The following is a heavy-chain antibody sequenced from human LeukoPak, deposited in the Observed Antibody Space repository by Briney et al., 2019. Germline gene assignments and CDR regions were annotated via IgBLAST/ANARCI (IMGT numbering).Heavy chain of an antibody. J-gene: IGHJ5*02. CDR2: INHSGST. V-gene: IGHV4-34*01. CDR1: GGSFSGYY. CDR3: ARGAITIFGVVISGWFDP. D-gene: IGHD3-3*01. Sequence: SETLSLTCAVYGGSFSGYYWSWIRQPPGKGLEWIGEINHSGSTNYNPSLKSRVTISVDTPKNQFSLKLSSVTAADTAVYYCARGAITIFGVVISGWFDPWGQGTLVTVSS.